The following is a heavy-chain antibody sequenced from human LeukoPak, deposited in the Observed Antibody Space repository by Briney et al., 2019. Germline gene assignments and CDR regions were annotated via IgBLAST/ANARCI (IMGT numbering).Heavy chain of an antibody. Sequence: SETLSLTCSVSGGSISSGRYYWSWIRQPPGKELEWIGYIFHYGSPNYNPSLESRVTISVDTSKDRFSLKMSSVTAADTAVYYCARGGRWLQSSLFDSWGQGTLVTVSS. V-gene: IGHV4-61*01. CDR1: GGSISSGRYY. J-gene: IGHJ4*02. D-gene: IGHD5-24*01. CDR3: ARGGRWLQSSLFDS. CDR2: IFHYGSP.